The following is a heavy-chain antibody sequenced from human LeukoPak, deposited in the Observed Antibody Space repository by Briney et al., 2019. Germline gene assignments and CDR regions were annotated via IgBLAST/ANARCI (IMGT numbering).Heavy chain of an antibody. D-gene: IGHD5-18*01. V-gene: IGHV4-59*01. J-gene: IGHJ6*03. CDR2: IYYSGST. Sequence: SETLSLTCTASGGSISSYYWSWIRQPPGKGLEWIGYIYYSGSTNYNPSLKRRGTISVDTSKNQFSLKLSSVTAADTAVYYCARARWIQLYMDVWGKGTTVTVSS. CDR1: GGSISSYY. CDR3: ARARWIQLYMDV.